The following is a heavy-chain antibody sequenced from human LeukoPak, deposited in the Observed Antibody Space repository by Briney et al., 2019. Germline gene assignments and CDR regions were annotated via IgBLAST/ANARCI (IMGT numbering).Heavy chain of an antibody. J-gene: IGHJ4*02. CDR3: GRARGRGGVMIFDY. CDR1: GHTFSSYD. CDR2: MNPNTGNT. V-gene: IGHV1-8*01. Sequence: GASVKVSCKASGHTFSSYDINWVRQVPGQGPEGMVGMNPNTGNTGYAQKFEGRVTISRNTYQRTAYMELSSLRSEDTAVYYCGRARGRGGVMIFDYWGQGTRVTVSS. D-gene: IGHD3-16*01.